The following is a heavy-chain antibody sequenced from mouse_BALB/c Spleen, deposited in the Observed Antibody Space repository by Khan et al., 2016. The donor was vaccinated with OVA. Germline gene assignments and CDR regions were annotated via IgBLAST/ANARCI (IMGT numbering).Heavy chain of an antibody. CDR1: GYTFTNYG. Sequence: QIQLVQSGPEMKKPGETVKISCKASGYTFTNYGMNWVKQSPGKALKWMGWINTFTGEPTYADDFKGRFAFSLETSASTASLQINNLKNEDTATYFCARPPYFSYSRDNWGQGTSVTVAS. V-gene: IGHV9-3-1*01. CDR2: INTFTGEP. J-gene: IGHJ4*01. CDR3: ARPPYFSYSRDN. D-gene: IGHD2-12*01.